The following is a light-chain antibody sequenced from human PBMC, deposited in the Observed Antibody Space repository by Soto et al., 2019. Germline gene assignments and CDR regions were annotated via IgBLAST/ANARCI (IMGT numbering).Light chain of an antibody. CDR2: AAS. Sequence: DIQMTQSPSSVSASVGDRVTITCRASQCISSWLAWFQQKPGKAPKLLIYAASTVQSGVPSRFSGSGSGTDFTLTINSLQPEDFATYYCQQVNSFPWTGGQGTKVEIK. CDR1: QCISSW. J-gene: IGKJ1*01. V-gene: IGKV1-12*01. CDR3: QQVNSFPWT.